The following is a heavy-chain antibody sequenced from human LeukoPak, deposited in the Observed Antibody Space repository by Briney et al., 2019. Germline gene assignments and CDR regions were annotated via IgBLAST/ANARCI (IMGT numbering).Heavy chain of an antibody. V-gene: IGHV1-8*01. D-gene: IGHD3-10*01. CDR2: MNPNSGNT. CDR1: GYTFTSYD. Sequence: ASVKVSCKTSGYTFTSYDINWVRQATGQGLEWMGWMNPNSGNTAYAPKFQGRVTITRDTSISTAYMELSSLRSEDTAVYYCARGGTLVQGITVLYGMDVWGQGTTVTVSS. CDR3: ARGGTLVQGITVLYGMDV. J-gene: IGHJ6*02.